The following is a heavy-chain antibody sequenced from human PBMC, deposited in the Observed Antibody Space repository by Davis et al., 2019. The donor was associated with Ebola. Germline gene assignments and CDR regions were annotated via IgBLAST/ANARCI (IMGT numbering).Heavy chain of an antibody. D-gene: IGHD3-22*01. CDR3: ARDNRGTYYYDSSGPNIHYYYYYGMDV. V-gene: IGHV4-4*07. CDR1: GGSISSYY. CDR2: IYTSGST. J-gene: IGHJ6*02. Sequence: PSETLSLTCTVSGGSISSYYWSWIRQPAGKGLEWIGRIYTSGSTNYNPSLKSRVTMSVDTSKNQFSLKLSSVTAADTAVYYCARDNRGTYYYDSSGPNIHYYYYYGMDVWGQGTAVTVSS.